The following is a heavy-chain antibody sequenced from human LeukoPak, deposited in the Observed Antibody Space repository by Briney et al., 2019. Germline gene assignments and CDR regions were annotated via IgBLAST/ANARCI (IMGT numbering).Heavy chain of an antibody. J-gene: IGHJ4*02. CDR2: INHSGST. D-gene: IGHD1-26*01. V-gene: IGHV4-34*01. Sequence: KPSETLSLTCAVYGGSFSGYYWSWIRQPPGKGLEWIGEINHSGSTNYNPSLKSRVTISVDTSKNRFSLKLSSVTAADTAVYYCARPTKSYAKSYYFDYWGQGTLVTVSS. CDR1: GGSFSGYY. CDR3: ARPTKSYAKSYYFDY.